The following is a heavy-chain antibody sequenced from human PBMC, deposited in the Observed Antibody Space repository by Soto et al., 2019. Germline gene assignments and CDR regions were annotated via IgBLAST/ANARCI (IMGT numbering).Heavy chain of an antibody. CDR3: ARGGHIAVVTDSFDY. D-gene: IGHD2-21*02. CDR2: IHPSGGGS. J-gene: IGHJ4*02. Sequence: QVQLVQSGAEVKKPGASVKVSCKPSGYTLNTYYLHWVRQAPGQGLEWMGIIHPSGGGSTYAQKFRGRVTRTRDTSTSTVFMELSSLRSADTAVYYSARGGHIAVVTDSFDYWGQGTLVTVSS. CDR1: GYTLNTYY. V-gene: IGHV1-46*02.